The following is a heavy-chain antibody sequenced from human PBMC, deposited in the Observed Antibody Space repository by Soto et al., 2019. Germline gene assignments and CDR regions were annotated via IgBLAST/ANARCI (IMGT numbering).Heavy chain of an antibody. CDR1: GGSFSGYY. CDR2: INHSGST. J-gene: IGHJ4*02. D-gene: IGHD3-16*01. V-gene: IGHV4-34*01. Sequence: SETLSLTCAVYGGSFSGYYWSWIRQPPGKGLEWIGEINHSGSTNYNPSLKSRVTISVDTSKNQFSLKLSSVTAADTAVYYCAGEVGGENDYWGQGTLVTVSS. CDR3: AGEVGGENDY.